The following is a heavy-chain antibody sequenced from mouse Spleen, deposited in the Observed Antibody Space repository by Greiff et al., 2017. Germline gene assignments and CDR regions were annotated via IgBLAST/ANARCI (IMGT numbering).Heavy chain of an antibody. J-gene: IGHJ2*01. CDR3: ARDGNYLSYFDY. CDR1: GYSITSGYY. Sequence: EVKLMESGPGLVKPSQSLSLTCSVTGYSITSGYYWNWIRQFPGNKLEWMGYISYDGSNNYNPSLKNRISITRDTSKNQFFLKLNSVTTEDTATYYCARDGNYLSYFDYWGQGTTLTVSS. D-gene: IGHD2-1*01. V-gene: IGHV3-6*01. CDR2: ISYDGSN.